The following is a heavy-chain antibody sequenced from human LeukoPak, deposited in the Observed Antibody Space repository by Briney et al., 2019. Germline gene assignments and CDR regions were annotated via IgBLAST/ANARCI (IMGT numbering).Heavy chain of an antibody. CDR3: ARDGFGTGSN. D-gene: IGHD3-16*01. CDR1: DFSFSNYD. Sequence: PGGSLRLSCVASDFSFSNYDMYWVRQAAGRGLEWVSALGTNGDTYYLGSVKGRFIISRDNAKNSLYLQMNTLRADDTAVYYCARDGFGTGSNWGQGTLVTVSS. CDR2: LGTNGDT. V-gene: IGHV3-13*01. J-gene: IGHJ4*02.